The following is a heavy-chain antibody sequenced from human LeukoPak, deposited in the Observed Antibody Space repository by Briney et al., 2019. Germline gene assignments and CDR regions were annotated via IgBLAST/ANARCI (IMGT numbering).Heavy chain of an antibody. J-gene: IGHJ4*02. CDR3: ARDSSAWYTFYFDY. Sequence: PGGSLRLSCAASGFTFSSYGMNWVRQAPGKGLEWVSYIGTSSGTFYYADSVKGRFTISRDNARNSLYLQMDSLRAEDTAVYYCARDSSAWYTFYFDYWGQGTLVTVSS. CDR1: GFTFSSYG. V-gene: IGHV3-48*04. D-gene: IGHD6-19*01. CDR2: IGTSSGTF.